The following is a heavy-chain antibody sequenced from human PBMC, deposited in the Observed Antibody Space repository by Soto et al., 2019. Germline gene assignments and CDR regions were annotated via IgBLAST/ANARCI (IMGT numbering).Heavy chain of an antibody. Sequence: QVQLQESGPGLVKPSQTLSLTCTVSGGSISSGGYYWSWIRQHPGKGLEWIGYIYYSGSTYYIPSLKSRVTISVDTSKNQFSLKLSSVTAADTAVYYCARDAHNREGVDYWGQGTLVTVSS. CDR1: GGSISSGGYY. J-gene: IGHJ4*02. CDR2: IYYSGST. CDR3: ARDAHNREGVDY. V-gene: IGHV4-31*03. D-gene: IGHD1-20*01.